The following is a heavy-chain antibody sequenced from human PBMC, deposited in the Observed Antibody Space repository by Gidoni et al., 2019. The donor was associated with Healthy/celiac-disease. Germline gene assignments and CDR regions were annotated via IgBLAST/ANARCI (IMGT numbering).Heavy chain of an antibody. V-gene: IGHV3-64D*06. CDR1: GFTFSSYA. CDR3: VKGTTIFGVVTHFDY. Sequence: EVQLVESGGGLVQPGGSLRLSCSASGFTFSSYAMHWVRQAPGKGLEYVSAISSNGGSTYYADSVKGRFTISRDNSKNTLYLQMSSLRAEDTAVYYCVKGTTIFGVVTHFDYWGQGTLVTVSS. CDR2: ISSNGGST. J-gene: IGHJ4*02. D-gene: IGHD3-3*01.